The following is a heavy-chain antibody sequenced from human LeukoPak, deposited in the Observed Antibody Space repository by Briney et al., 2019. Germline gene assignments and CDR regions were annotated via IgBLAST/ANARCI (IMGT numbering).Heavy chain of an antibody. CDR3: ARGRPHGNDY. D-gene: IGHD4-23*01. CDR2: IASDGSST. CDR1: IFTFSSYA. Sequence: GGSLRLSCAASIFTFSSYAMSWVRQAPGKGLVWVSRIASDGSSTTYADSVKGRFSISRDNAKNTLYLQMNSLRVEDTAVYYCARGRPHGNDYWGQGTLVTVSS. J-gene: IGHJ4*02. V-gene: IGHV3-74*01.